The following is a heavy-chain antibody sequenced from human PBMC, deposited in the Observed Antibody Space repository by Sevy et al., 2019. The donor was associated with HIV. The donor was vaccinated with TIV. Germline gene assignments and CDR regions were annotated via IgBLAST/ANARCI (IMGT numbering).Heavy chain of an antibody. V-gene: IGHV3-30*04. Sequence: GGFLRLSCAASGFTFSSYAMHWVRQAPGKGLEWVAVISYDGSNKYYADSVKGRFTISRDNSKNKLYLQMNSLRAEDTAVYAYARTTHHGRYYYYGMDVWGQGTTVTVSS. D-gene: IGHD2-15*01. CDR1: GFTFSSYA. J-gene: IGHJ6*02. CDR3: ARTTHHGRYYYYGMDV. CDR2: ISYDGSNK.